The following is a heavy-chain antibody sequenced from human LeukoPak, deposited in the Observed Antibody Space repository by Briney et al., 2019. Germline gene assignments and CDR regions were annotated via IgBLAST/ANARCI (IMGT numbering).Heavy chain of an antibody. J-gene: IGHJ4*02. CDR2: INPNSGGT. D-gene: IGHD2-2*01. V-gene: IGHV1-2*02. CDR1: GYTFIGYY. Sequence: GASVRVSCKASGYTFIGYYMHWVRQAPGQGREWMGWINPNSGGTNYAQKFRGSVTMTRNTSSSTAYMERSRLRSDDTAVYYCASGCSSTSCPIDYWGQGTLVTVSS. CDR3: ASGCSSTSCPIDY.